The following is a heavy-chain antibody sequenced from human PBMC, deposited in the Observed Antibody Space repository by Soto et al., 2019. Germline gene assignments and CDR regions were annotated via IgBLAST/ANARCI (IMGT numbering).Heavy chain of an antibody. CDR2: IYYSGST. D-gene: IGHD3-10*01. CDR1: GGSISSYY. V-gene: IGHV4-59*01. Sequence: SETLSLTCTVSGGSISSYYWSWIRQPPGKGLEWIGYIYYSGSTNYNPSLKSRVTISVDTSKNQFSLKLSSVTAADTAVYYCARAPAYYSGSGNRWWFDPWGQGTLVTVSS. CDR3: ARAPAYYSGSGNRWWFDP. J-gene: IGHJ5*02.